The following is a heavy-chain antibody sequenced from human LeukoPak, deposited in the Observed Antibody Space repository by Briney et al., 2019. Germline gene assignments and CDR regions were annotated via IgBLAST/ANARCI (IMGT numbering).Heavy chain of an antibody. CDR3: ARALRAITEYKTAWYDQ. D-gene: IGHD1-14*01. Sequence: ASVKVSCKPSGYTFTAYYIHWVRQAPGQGLEWMGWINLNTGATSYAQKFQGRVTMTRATSITTAYMGLTRLRSDDTALYFCARALRAITEYKTAWYDQWGQGTLVTVSS. V-gene: IGHV1-2*02. CDR1: GYTFTAYY. J-gene: IGHJ5*02. CDR2: INLNTGAT.